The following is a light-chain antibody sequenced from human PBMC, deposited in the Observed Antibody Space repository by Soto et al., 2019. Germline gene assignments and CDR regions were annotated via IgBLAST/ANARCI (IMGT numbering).Light chain of an antibody. J-gene: IGKJ1*01. V-gene: IGKV3-15*01. Sequence: EIVMTQSPATLSVSPGERATLSCRDSQSVSSNLAWYQQKPGQAPRLLIYDASTRATGIPASFSGSQSGTECTLTISSLPSEDYAVYYCQQYHKWPQTFGQGTKVEIK. CDR1: QSVSSN. CDR2: DAS. CDR3: QQYHKWPQT.